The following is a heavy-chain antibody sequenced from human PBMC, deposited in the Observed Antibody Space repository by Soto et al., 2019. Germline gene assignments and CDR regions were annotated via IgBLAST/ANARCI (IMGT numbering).Heavy chain of an antibody. CDR2: INPNSGGT. Sequence: QVQLVQSGAEVKKPGASVKVSCKASGYTFTGCYMHWVRQAPGQGLEWMGWINPNSGGTNHAQKLQVRLTMTRDTSISTAYMELSRLRSDDTAVYYCARDTSGGMDVWGQGTTVTVSS. V-gene: IGHV1-2*02. J-gene: IGHJ6*02. CDR1: GYTFTGCY. D-gene: IGHD3-10*01. CDR3: ARDTSGGMDV.